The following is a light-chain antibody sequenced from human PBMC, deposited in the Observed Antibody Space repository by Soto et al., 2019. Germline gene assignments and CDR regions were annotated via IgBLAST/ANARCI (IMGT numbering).Light chain of an antibody. V-gene: IGKV3-20*01. CDR1: QSINNNY. CDR2: GSS. J-gene: IGKJ2*01. Sequence: EVVLTQSPGTLSLSPGERATLSCRCSQSINNNYLAWYQQRPGQAPRLLIYGSSDMATGIPDRFSGSGSGTDFTPTMSRLEPEDFAVYYGDEYGSSPPYTFGQGTKLEI. CDR3: DEYGSSPPYT.